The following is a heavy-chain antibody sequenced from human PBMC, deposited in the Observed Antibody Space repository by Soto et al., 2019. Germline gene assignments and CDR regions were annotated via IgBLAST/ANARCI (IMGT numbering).Heavy chain of an antibody. V-gene: IGHV3-11*03. CDR2: ISSSSSYT. CDR3: ASGTMVRGVIIQY. CDR1: GFTFSDYY. D-gene: IGHD3-10*01. Sequence: PGESLKISCAASGFTFSDYYLSWIRQAPGKGLQWISDISSSSSYTNYADSVKGRFTISRDNAKNSLYLQMNSLRADDTGVYYCASGTMVRGVIIQYWGQGTLVTVSS. J-gene: IGHJ4*02.